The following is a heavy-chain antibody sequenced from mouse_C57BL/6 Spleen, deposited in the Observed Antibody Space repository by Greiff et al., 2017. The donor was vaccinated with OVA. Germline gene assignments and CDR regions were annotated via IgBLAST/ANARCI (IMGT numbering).Heavy chain of an antibody. V-gene: IGHV5-17*01. Sequence: EVKLMESGGGLVKPGGSLKLSCAASGFTFSDYGMHWVRQAPEKGLEWVAYISSGSSTIYYADTVKGRFTISRDNAKNTLFLQMTSLRSEDTAMYYCARCYGSSYSWFAYWGQGTLVTVSA. CDR3: ARCYGSSYSWFAY. D-gene: IGHD1-1*01. J-gene: IGHJ3*01. CDR1: GFTFSDYG. CDR2: ISSGSSTI.